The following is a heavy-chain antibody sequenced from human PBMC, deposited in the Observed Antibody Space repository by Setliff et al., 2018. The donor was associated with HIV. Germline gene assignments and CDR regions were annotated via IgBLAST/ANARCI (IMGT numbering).Heavy chain of an antibody. CDR1: GGSISGGSYY. J-gene: IGHJ2*01. V-gene: IGHV4-61*02. Sequence: SETLSLTCAVSGGSISGGSYYWGWIRQPAGKGLEWIGRIYTSGSTNYNPSLKSRVTIPVDTSKNQFSLKLNSVTAADTAVYYCARGGSYGSSYWYFDLWGRGTLVTRLL. CDR3: ARGGSYGSSYWYFDL. D-gene: IGHD5-18*01. CDR2: IYTSGST.